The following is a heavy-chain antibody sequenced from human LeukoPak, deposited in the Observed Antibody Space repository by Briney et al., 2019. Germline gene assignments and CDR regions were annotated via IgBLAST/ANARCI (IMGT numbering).Heavy chain of an antibody. CDR2: ISGGGAST. CDR3: AKHSAGYASGSFKDY. J-gene: IGHJ4*02. D-gene: IGHD3-10*01. Sequence: GGSLRLSCAASGFTFGSYAMSWVRQAPGKGLEWVSSISGGGASTFYADSVKGRFTVSRDNSKNTLFLQMSSLRAEDTAVYYCAKHSAGYASGSFKDYWGQGTVVTVSS. V-gene: IGHV3-23*01. CDR1: GFTFGSYA.